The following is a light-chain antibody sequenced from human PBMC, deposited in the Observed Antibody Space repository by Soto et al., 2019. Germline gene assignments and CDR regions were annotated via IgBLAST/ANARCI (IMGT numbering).Light chain of an antibody. CDR1: QTISNSY. CDR2: AAS. CDR3: HHYGRSPIFT. J-gene: IGKJ3*01. V-gene: IGKV3-20*01. Sequence: EIVLTQSPGTLSLSPGERATLSCRASQTISNSYLAWYQQKPGQAPRLLIYAASTRATGVPDRFTGSGSGTDFPLTISRLEPEDFVVFYCHHYGRSPIFTFGPGTTVDIK.